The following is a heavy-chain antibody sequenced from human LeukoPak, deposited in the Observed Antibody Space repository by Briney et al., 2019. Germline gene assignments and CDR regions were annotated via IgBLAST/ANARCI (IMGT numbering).Heavy chain of an antibody. CDR2: IYYSEST. D-gene: IGHD7-27*01. Sequence: PSETLSLTCTVSGASISDYYWSWIRQPPGEELEWIGYIYYSESTNYNPSLKSRVTISVDTSKKQFSLKLTSVTAADTAVYYCARGANWVFDYWGQGTLVTVSS. V-gene: IGHV4-59*01. CDR1: GASISDYY. J-gene: IGHJ4*02. CDR3: ARGANWVFDY.